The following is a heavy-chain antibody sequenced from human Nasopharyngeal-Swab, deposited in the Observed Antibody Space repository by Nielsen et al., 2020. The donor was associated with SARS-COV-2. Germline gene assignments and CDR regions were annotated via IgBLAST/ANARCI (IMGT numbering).Heavy chain of an antibody. CDR2: ISHSGRT. CDR1: AGSFSDFS. V-gene: IGHV4-34*01. Sequence: SETLSLTCAVSAGSFSDFSWSWVRQPPGQGLEWIGDISHSGRTKYNSSFKSRATISVDTSKKQFSLKLTSVTAADTAVYYCARVVGLGYYDSSGYFLRGYFDYWGQGTLVTVSS. D-gene: IGHD3-22*01. J-gene: IGHJ4*02. CDR3: ARVVGLGYYDSSGYFLRGYFDY.